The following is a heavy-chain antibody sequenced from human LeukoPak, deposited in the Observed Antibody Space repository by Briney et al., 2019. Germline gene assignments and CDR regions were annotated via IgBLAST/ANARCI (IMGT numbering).Heavy chain of an antibody. Sequence: AGGSLRLSCAASGLTFSSYAMHWIRQAPGKGLGWVAVISYDGSNKYYADSVKGRFTISRDNSKNTLYLQMNSLRAEDTAVYYCARGTYYYDSSGYYSIDYWGQGTLVTVSS. D-gene: IGHD3-22*01. CDR1: GLTFSSYA. CDR3: ARGTYYYDSSGYYSIDY. J-gene: IGHJ4*02. V-gene: IGHV3-30-3*01. CDR2: ISYDGSNK.